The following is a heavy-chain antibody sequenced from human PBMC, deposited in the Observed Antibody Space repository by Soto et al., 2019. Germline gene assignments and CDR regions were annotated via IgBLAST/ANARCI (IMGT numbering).Heavy chain of an antibody. V-gene: IGHV6-1*01. CDR2: TYYRSKWYN. J-gene: IGHJ6*02. CDR3: AREILATVTPSPYYYYYGMDV. Sequence: QTLSLTCAIFGASVSSNSAAWNWIRQSPSRGLEWLGRTYYRSKWYNDYAVSVKSRITINPDTSKNQFSLQLNSVTPEDTAVYYCAREILATVTPSPYYYYYGMDVWGQGTTVTVSS. D-gene: IGHD4-17*01. CDR1: GASVSSNSAA.